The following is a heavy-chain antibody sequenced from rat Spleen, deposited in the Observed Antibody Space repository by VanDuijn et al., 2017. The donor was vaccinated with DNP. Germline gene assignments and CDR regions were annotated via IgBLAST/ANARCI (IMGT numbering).Heavy chain of an antibody. V-gene: IGHV5S10*01. J-gene: IGHJ1*01. CDR1: GFTFSNYD. CDR3: ATLLGGEQDWYFDF. CDR2: IIYDGSRT. Sequence: EVQLVESGGGLVQPGRSLKLSCAASGFTFSNYDMAWVRQAPKKGLEWVATIIYDGSRTYYRDSVKGRFTISRDNAKSTLYLQMDSLRSEDTATYYCATLLGGEQDWYFDFWGPGTMVTVSS. D-gene: IGHD4-3*01.